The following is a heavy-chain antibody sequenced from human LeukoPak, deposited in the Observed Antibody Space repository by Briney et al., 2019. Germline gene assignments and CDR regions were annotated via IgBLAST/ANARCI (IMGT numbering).Heavy chain of an antibody. Sequence: SETLSLTCAVSGYSISSGYCWGWIRQPPGKGLEWIGSIYHSGSTYYNPSLKSRVTISVDTSKNQFSLKLGSVTAADTAVYYCARDLGVYGSGTFDPWGQGTLVTVSS. CDR2: IYHSGST. J-gene: IGHJ5*02. V-gene: IGHV4-38-2*02. CDR3: ARDLGVYGSGTFDP. D-gene: IGHD3-10*01. CDR1: GYSISSGYC.